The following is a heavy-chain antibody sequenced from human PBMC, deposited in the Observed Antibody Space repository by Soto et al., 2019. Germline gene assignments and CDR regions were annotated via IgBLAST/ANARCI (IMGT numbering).Heavy chain of an antibody. CDR1: GFTFSSYD. Sequence: EVQLLESGGGLVQPGGTLRLSCAASGFTFSSYDMSWVRQAPGKGLEWVSAISGSGVGTFYAESVKGRFTISRDNSKNTLYVQMNSLRVEDTAIYYCATEDDAWTNGYFDLWGQGTMVTVSS. D-gene: IGHD2-8*01. CDR3: ATEDDAWTNGYFDL. J-gene: IGHJ3*01. CDR2: ISGSGVGT. V-gene: IGHV3-23*01.